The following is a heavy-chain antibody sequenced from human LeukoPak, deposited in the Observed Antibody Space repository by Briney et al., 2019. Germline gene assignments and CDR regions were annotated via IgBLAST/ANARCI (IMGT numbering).Heavy chain of an antibody. J-gene: IGHJ3*02. CDR2: IRSKAYGGTT. CDR3: TRECGSSSWYGGAFDI. Sequence: GGSLRLSCTASGFTFGDYAMSWFRQAPGKGLEWVGFIRSKAYGGTTEYAASVKGRFTISRDDSKSIAYLQMNSLKTEDTAVYYCTRECGSSSWYGGAFDIWGQGTMVTVSS. V-gene: IGHV3-49*03. D-gene: IGHD6-13*01. CDR1: GFTFGDYA.